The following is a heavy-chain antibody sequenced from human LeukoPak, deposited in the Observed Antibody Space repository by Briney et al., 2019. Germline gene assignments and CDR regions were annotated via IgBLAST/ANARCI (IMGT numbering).Heavy chain of an antibody. D-gene: IGHD6-19*01. J-gene: IGHJ4*02. CDR3: TREGGKQWLVQDYFDY. CDR1: GFTLGDYA. V-gene: IGHV3-49*04. CDR2: IRSKAYGGTT. Sequence: QPGRSLRLSCTASGFTLGDYAMSWVRQAPGKGLEWVGFIRSKAYGGTTEYAASVKGRFTISRDDSKSIAYLQMNSLKTEDTAVYYCTREGGKQWLVQDYFDYWGQGTLVTVSS.